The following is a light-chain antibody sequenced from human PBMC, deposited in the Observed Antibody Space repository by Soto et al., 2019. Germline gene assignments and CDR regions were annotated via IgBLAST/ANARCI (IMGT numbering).Light chain of an antibody. CDR1: QTISND. Sequence: EVVMTQSPATVSVSPGEGVTLSCRASQTISNDLAWYQQKPGQAPRLLIYGTSTRATGVPARFSGGGSVTEFNHPISSLQSEDFAFYYCRQNNKWPPVTFGGGTKVEIK. J-gene: IGKJ4*01. CDR2: GTS. CDR3: RQNNKWPPVT. V-gene: IGKV3-15*01.